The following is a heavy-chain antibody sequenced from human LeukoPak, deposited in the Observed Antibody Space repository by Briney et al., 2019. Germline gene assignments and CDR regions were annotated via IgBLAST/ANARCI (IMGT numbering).Heavy chain of an antibody. J-gene: IGHJ3*02. V-gene: IGHV4-59*08. CDR2: IYYSGST. CDR1: GGSISSYY. D-gene: IGHD3-3*01. Sequence: SETLSLTCTVSGGSISSYYWSWIRQPPGKGLEWIGYIYYSGSTNYNPSLKSRVTISVDTSKNQFSLKLSSVTAADTAVYYCARQDLTPNDAFDIWGQGTMVTVSS. CDR3: ARQDLTPNDAFDI.